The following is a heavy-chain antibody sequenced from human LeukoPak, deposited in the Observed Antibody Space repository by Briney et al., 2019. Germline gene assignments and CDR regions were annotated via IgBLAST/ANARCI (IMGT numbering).Heavy chain of an antibody. CDR2: FDPEDGET. CDR3: ATGFLGDTAMVFDY. Sequence: ASVKVSCKVSGYTLTELSMHWVRQAPGKGLEWMGGFDPEDGETIYAQKFQGRVTMTEDTSTDTAYMELSSLRSEDTAVYYCATGFLGDTAMVFDYWGQGTLVTVSS. CDR1: GYTLTELS. D-gene: IGHD5-18*01. J-gene: IGHJ4*02. V-gene: IGHV1-24*01.